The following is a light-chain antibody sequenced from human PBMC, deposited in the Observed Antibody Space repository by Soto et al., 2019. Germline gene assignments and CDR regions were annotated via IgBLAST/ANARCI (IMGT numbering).Light chain of an antibody. J-gene: IGKJ1*01. CDR3: QQYGSSGT. V-gene: IGKV3-20*01. CDR2: DAS. CDR1: QTVRNNY. Sequence: GLTQSPCTLSLSPGERATLSCRASQTVRNNYLAWYQQKPGQAPKLLIYDASNRATGIPDRFSGSGSGTDFTLTISRLEPEDFAVYYCQQYGSSGTFGQGTKVDIK.